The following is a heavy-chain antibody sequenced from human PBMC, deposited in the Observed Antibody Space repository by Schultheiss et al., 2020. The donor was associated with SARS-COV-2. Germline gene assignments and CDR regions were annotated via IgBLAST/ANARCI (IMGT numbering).Heavy chain of an antibody. V-gene: IGHV4-4*02. J-gene: IGHJ4*02. CDR1: GGSISSSDW. Sequence: SETLSLTCAVSGGSISSSDWWSWVRQPPGKGLELIAVIYPSGSTYYNPSLKSRVTMSVDTSKNQFSLKLSSVTAADTAVYYCASGDWNDVAYWGKGTLVTVSS. CDR2: IYPSGST. D-gene: IGHD1-1*01. CDR3: ASGDWNDVAY.